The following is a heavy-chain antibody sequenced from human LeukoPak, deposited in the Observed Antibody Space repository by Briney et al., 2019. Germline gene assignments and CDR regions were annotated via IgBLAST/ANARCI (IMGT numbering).Heavy chain of an antibody. CDR3: ARDPRPVDTAMVNWFDP. Sequence: PGGSLRLSCAASGFTFSSYSMNWVRQAPGKGLEWVSSISSSSSYIYYADSVKGRFTISRDNAKNSLYLQMNSLRAEDTAVYYCARDPRPVDTAMVNWFDPWGQGTLVTISS. D-gene: IGHD5-18*01. CDR2: ISSSSSYI. V-gene: IGHV3-21*01. CDR1: GFTFSSYS. J-gene: IGHJ5*02.